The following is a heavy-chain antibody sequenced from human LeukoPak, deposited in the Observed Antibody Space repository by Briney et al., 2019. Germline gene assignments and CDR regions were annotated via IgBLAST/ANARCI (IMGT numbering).Heavy chain of an antibody. CDR3: AKGSLLWFGELLQIDY. D-gene: IGHD3-10*01. CDR1: GFTFSSYG. J-gene: IGHJ4*02. Sequence: GGTLRLSCAASGFTFSSYGMNWVRQAPGKGLEWVSAISGSGGSTYYADSVKGRFTISRDNSKNTLYLQMNSLRAEDTAVYYCAKGSLLWFGELLQIDYWGQGTLVTVSS. CDR2: ISGSGGST. V-gene: IGHV3-23*01.